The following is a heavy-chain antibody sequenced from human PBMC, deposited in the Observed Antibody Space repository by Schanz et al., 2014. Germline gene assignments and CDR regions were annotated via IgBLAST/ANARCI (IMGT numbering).Heavy chain of an antibody. CDR3: ARGRTFDY. CDR1: GYTFTSYD. CDR2: MNPNSGNP. J-gene: IGHJ4*02. V-gene: IGHV1-8*01. Sequence: QVQLIQSGAEVTKPGVSVKVSCTASGYTFTSYDINWARQAPGQGLEWLGWMNPNSGNPGFAQKFRGRVTMPRNTSMSTAYIELHILTSEDAAVYYCARGRTFDYWGQGTLVTVSS.